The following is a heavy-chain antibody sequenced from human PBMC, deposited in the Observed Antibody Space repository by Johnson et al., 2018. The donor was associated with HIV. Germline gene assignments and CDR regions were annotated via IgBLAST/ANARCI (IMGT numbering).Heavy chain of an antibody. Sequence: QVQLVESGGGVVQPGRSLRLSCAASGFTFSSYGMHWVRQAPGKGLEWVAVIWYDGSNKYYVDSVKGRFTISRDNSKNTLYLQMNSLRAEDTAVYYCATPRSEYQPDDAFDIWGQGTMVTVSS. CDR3: ATPRSEYQPDDAFDI. CDR1: GFTFSSYG. CDR2: IWYDGSNK. D-gene: IGHD2-2*01. V-gene: IGHV3-33*01. J-gene: IGHJ3*02.